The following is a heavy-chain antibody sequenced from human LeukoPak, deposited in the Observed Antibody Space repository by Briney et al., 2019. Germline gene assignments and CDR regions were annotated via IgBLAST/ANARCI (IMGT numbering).Heavy chain of an antibody. CDR1: GGSISSHY. V-gene: IGHV4-59*11. D-gene: IGHD3-22*01. CDR2: IYYGGST. Sequence: RTSETLSLTCTVSGGSISSHYWSWLRQPPGKGLEWIGYIYYGGSTDYNPSLKSRVTISKDTSKTQFSLRLSSVASADTAVYYCARARLDSSGRFDSWGQGTLVTVSS. J-gene: IGHJ4*02. CDR3: ARARLDSSGRFDS.